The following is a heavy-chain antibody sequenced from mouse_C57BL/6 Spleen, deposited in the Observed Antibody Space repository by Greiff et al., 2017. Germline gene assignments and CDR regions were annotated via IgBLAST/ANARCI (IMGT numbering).Heavy chain of an antibody. CDR3: ARGSYDGYYYYFDD. CDR1: GYTFTDYY. V-gene: IGHV1-26*01. Sequence: EVQLQQSGPELVKPGASVKISCKASGYTFTDYYMNWVKQSHGKSLEWIGDINPNNGGTSYNQKFKGKATLTVDKSSSRAYMELRSLTSEDSAVYYCARGSYDGYYYYFDDWGQGTTLTVSS. D-gene: IGHD2-3*01. CDR2: INPNNGGT. J-gene: IGHJ2*01.